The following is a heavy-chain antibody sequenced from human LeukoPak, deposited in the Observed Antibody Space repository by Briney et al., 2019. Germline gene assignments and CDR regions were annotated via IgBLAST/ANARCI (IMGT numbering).Heavy chain of an antibody. V-gene: IGHV1-46*01. D-gene: IGHD3-16*01. J-gene: IGHJ3*02. CDR2: INPSGGST. CDR3: ARGPGESDAFDI. CDR1: GYTFTSYY. Sequence: ASVKVSCKASGYTFTSYYMHWVRQAPGQGLEWMGIINPSGGSTNYAQKFQGRVTMTRDTSTSAVYMVLSSLRSEDTAVYYCARGPGESDAFDIWGQGTMVTVSS.